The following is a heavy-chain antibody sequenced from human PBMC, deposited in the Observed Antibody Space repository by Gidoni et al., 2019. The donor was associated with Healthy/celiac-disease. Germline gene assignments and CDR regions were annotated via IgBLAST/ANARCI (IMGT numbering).Heavy chain of an antibody. CDR3: ARDGYSGSYLY. D-gene: IGHD1-26*01. Sequence: QVQLQQWGAGLLKPSETLSLTCAAYGGSFSGYYWSWIRQPPGKGLEWIGVINHSGSTNYNPSLKSRVTISVDTSKNQFSLKLSSVTAADTAVYYCARDGYSGSYLYWGQGTLVTVSS. J-gene: IGHJ4*02. CDR1: GGSFSGYY. CDR2: INHSGST. V-gene: IGHV4-34*01.